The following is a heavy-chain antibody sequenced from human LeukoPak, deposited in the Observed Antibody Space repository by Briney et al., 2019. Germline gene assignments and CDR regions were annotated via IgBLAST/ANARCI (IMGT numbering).Heavy chain of an antibody. D-gene: IGHD2-21*01. J-gene: IGHJ6*03. CDR3: ARSYCGGDCYSWTYYMDV. Sequence: GGSLRLSCAASGFTLSSYAMSWVRQAPGKGLEWVSATSGSGDNTYYADSVKGRFTISRDNSKNTLYLQMNSLRAEDTAVYYCARSYCGGDCYSWTYYMDVWGKGTTVTVSS. CDR1: GFTLSSYA. CDR2: TSGSGDNT. V-gene: IGHV3-23*01.